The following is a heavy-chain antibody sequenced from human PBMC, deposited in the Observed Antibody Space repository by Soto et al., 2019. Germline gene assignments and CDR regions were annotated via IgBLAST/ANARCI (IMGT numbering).Heavy chain of an antibody. CDR3: ARENQVSWVYYYGMDV. CDR1: GGSISSGGYY. Sequence: PSETLSLTCTVSGGSISSGGYYWSWIRQHPGKGLEWIGYIYYSGSTYYNPSLKSRVTISVDTSKNQFSPKLSSVTAADTAVYYCARENQVSWVYYYGMDVWGQGTTVTVSS. CDR2: IYYSGST. J-gene: IGHJ6*02. D-gene: IGHD2-2*01. V-gene: IGHV4-31*03.